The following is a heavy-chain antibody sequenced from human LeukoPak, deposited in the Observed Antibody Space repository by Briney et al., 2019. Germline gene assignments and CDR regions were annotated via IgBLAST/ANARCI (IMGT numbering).Heavy chain of an antibody. CDR3: ARTVDGP. D-gene: IGHD3-9*01. V-gene: IGHV4-34*01. J-gene: IGHJ5*02. Sequence: SETLSLTCTVSGGSISSYYWSWIRQPPGKGLEWIGEINHSGSTNYNPSLKSRVTISVDTSKNQFSLKLSSVTAADTAVYYCARTVDGPWGQGTLVTVSS. CDR2: INHSGST. CDR1: GGSISSYY.